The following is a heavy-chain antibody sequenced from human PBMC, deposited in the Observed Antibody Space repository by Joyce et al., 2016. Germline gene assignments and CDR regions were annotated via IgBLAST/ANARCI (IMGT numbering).Heavy chain of an antibody. D-gene: IGHD1-26*01. Sequence: QVQLQESGPGLVQPSQTLSLTCGVSGGSISDGGYYWSWIRQRPGQGLEWIRYINYSGNTYYNPSLKSRLTISIDMSKNQFSLRLTSVTAADTAVYYCARVPLSSAFDYWGQGILVTVSS. CDR3: ARVPLSSAFDY. J-gene: IGHJ4*02. CDR1: GGSISDGGYY. CDR2: INYSGNT. V-gene: IGHV4-31*11.